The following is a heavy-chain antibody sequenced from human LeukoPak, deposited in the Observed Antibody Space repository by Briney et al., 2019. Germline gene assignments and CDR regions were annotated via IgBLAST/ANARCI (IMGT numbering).Heavy chain of an antibody. CDR3: ANGGRRGGPSNYYIYMDV. CDR2: TNDHVTNI. Sequence: ASVKVSCNASGYAFDSSAITWLRPAPGQGLEWMGWTNDHVTNIKYAQNVQDRVSMTTFTSTNTAFLELKNLTSDDTAVYFCANGGRRGGPSNYYIYMDVWGNGTAVIVSS. D-gene: IGHD3-22*01. V-gene: IGHV1-18*01. CDR1: GYAFDSSA. J-gene: IGHJ6*03.